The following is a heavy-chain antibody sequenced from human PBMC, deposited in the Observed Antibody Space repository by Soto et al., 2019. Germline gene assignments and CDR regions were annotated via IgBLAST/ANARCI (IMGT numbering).Heavy chain of an antibody. D-gene: IGHD3-16*01. Sequence: EVQLVESGGGLVQPGGSLRLSCAASGFTVSSNYMSWVRQAPGRGLECVSLMYSAGVTKYADSVKGRLTISRANAKNTLYLQMNSLRVEDTAVYYCAGGNSGLERDWGQGTLVTVSS. CDR1: GFTVSSNY. CDR3: AGGNSGLERD. J-gene: IGHJ4*02. CDR2: MYSAGVT. V-gene: IGHV3-66*01.